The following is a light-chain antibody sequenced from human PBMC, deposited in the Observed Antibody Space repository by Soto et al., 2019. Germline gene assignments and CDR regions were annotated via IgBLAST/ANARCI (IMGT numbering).Light chain of an antibody. CDR3: QQRSSWPIT. Sequence: EIVMTQSPATLSVSPGERATLSRRASQSVSSNLAWYQQKPGQAPRLLIYGASTRATGIPARFSGSGSGTDFTLTISILEPEDFAVYYCQQRSSWPITFGQGTRLEI. V-gene: IGKV3-11*01. J-gene: IGKJ5*01. CDR1: QSVSSN. CDR2: GAS.